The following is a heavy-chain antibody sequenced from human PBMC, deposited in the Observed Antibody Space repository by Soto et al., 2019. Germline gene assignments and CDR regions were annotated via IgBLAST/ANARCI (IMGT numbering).Heavy chain of an antibody. V-gene: IGHV3-74*01. CDR1: GFTFNTYW. CDR3: ATVATNSYHWLDP. CDR2: INSDGTKT. J-gene: IGHJ5*02. D-gene: IGHD5-12*01. Sequence: EVQLVESGGILVQPGGSLRLSCAASGFTFNTYWMHWVRQAPGKGLVWVSRINSDGTKTTYADSVKGRFTISRDNAKNTVYLQMNSLRAEDTAVYYCATVATNSYHWLDPWGQGTLVTVSS.